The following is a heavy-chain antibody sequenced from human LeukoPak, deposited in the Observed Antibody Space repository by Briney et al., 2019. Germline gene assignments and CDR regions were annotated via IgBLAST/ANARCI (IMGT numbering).Heavy chain of an antibody. CDR3: ARGGNDYGEYNWFDP. D-gene: IGHD4-17*01. Sequence: PGGSLRLSCAASGFTVSSNYMSWVRQAPGKGLEWVSVIYSGGSTYYADSVTGRFTISRDNSKNTLYLQMNSLRAEDTAVYYCARGGNDYGEYNWFDPWGQGTLVTVSS. V-gene: IGHV3-53*01. J-gene: IGHJ5*02. CDR1: GFTVSSNY. CDR2: IYSGGST.